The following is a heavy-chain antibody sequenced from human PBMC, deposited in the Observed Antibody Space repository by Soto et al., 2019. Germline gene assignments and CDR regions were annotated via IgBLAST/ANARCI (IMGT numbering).Heavy chain of an antibody. D-gene: IGHD3-16*01. CDR1: GFTFSTYW. Sequence: EVQLVESGGGLVQPGGSLRLSCAASGFTFSTYWMTWVRRPPGKGLEWVANLDQDGSERYYVDSVRGRVTISRDNAKNPLYLQMNSLRAEDTAVYYCVCGGNFFVYWGQGTLVTVSP. J-gene: IGHJ4*02. V-gene: IGHV3-7*01. CDR3: VCGGNFFVY. CDR2: LDQDGSER.